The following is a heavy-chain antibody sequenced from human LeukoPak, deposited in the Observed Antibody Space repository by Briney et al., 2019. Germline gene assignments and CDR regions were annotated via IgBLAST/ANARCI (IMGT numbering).Heavy chain of an antibody. CDR1: GGSISSGGYY. J-gene: IGHJ3*02. CDR3: ARSNRNVDDAFDI. CDR2: IYYSGST. V-gene: IGHV4-31*03. Sequence: SQTLSLTCTVSGGSISSGGYYWSWIRQHPGKGLEWIGYIYYSGSTYYNPSLKSRVTISVDTSKNQFSLKLSSVTAADTAVYYCARSNRNVDDAFDIWGQGTVVTVSS. D-gene: IGHD1-14*01.